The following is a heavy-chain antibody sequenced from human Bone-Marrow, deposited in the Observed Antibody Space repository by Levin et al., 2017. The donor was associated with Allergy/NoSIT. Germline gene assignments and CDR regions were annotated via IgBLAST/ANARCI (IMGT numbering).Heavy chain of an antibody. CDR1: GFTLGDYY. CDR2: ISNTGSTT. V-gene: IGHV3-11*01. J-gene: IGHJ4*02. CDR3: ARDVSNGASDC. Sequence: SCAASGFTLGDYYMTWIRQAPGKGLEWVSYISNTGSTTYYADSVKGRFAISRDNAKNSLYLQMNSLRAEDTAVYYCARDVSNGASDCWGQGTLVTVSS. D-gene: IGHD2-8*01.